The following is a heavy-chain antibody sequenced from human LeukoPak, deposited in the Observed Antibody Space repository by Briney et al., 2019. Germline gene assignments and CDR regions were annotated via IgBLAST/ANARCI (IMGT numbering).Heavy chain of an antibody. CDR3: ARLKGDGYLYYYYYMDV. CDR1: GYNFTSYW. J-gene: IGHJ6*03. Sequence: GESLKISCKGSGYNFTSYWIGWVRQMAGKGLEWLGIIYPGDSDTRYTPSLQGPVTISADESISTASLQWSSLKASDTAMYYCARLKGDGYLYYYYYMDVWGKGTTVTVSS. D-gene: IGHD5-24*01. CDR2: IYPGDSDT. V-gene: IGHV5-51*01.